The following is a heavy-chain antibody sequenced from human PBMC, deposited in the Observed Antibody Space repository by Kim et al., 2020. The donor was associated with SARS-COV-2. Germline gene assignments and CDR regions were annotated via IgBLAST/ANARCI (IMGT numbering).Heavy chain of an antibody. J-gene: IGHJ6*02. CDR2: ISSSGSTI. V-gene: IGHV3-48*03. Sequence: GGSLRLSCAASGFTFSSYEMNWVRQAPGKGLEWVSYISSSGSTIYYADSVKGRFTISRDNAKNSLYLQMKSLRAEDTAVYYCASLHLRGVIGHGMDVWGQGTTVTVSS. CDR3: ASLHLRGVIGHGMDV. CDR1: GFTFSSYE. D-gene: IGHD3-10*01.